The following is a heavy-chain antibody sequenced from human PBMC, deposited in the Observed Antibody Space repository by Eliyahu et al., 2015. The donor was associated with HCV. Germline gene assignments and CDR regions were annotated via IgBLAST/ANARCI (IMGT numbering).Heavy chain of an antibody. V-gene: IGHV3-66*02. CDR1: GFTVSNSF. Sequence: EVQLLESGGGLVQPGGSLRLSCAASGFTVSNSFMTWVRQAPGKGLEWVSVIYSSGSTFYADSVKGRFTISRDNSMNTLYLQVNSLRPEDTAVYYCARDRIFTAPDDYDSSGDNFVRGSAFDIWGQGTMVTVPS. D-gene: IGHD3-22*01. J-gene: IGHJ3*02. CDR2: IYSSGST. CDR3: ARDRIFTAPDDYDSSGDNFVRGSAFDI.